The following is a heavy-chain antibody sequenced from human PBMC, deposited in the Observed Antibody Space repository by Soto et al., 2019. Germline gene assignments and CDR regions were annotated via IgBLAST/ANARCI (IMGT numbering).Heavy chain of an antibody. Sequence: GGSLRLSCAASGFTFSSYAMTRVRQAPGKGLEWVSAISGSGAYTYYANSVKGRFTISRDNSKNTLYLQLNSLRAEDTAVYYCAKYGCSSTSCQCDYWGQGTRVTVSS. CDR2: ISGSGAYT. D-gene: IGHD2-2*01. V-gene: IGHV3-23*01. J-gene: IGHJ4*02. CDR1: GFTFSSYA. CDR3: AKYGCSSTSCQCDY.